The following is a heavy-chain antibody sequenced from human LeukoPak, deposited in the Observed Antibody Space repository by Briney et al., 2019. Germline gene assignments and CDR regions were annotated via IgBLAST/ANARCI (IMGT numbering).Heavy chain of an antibody. J-gene: IGHJ5*02. D-gene: IGHD2-2*01. CDR3: ARGALVASTARENWFDP. Sequence: PGRSLRLSCAASGFTFSSYGMHWVRQAPGKGLEWVAVIWYDGSNKYYADSVKGRFTISRDNSKNTLYLQMNSLRAEDTAVYYCARGALVASTARENWFDPWGQGTLVTVSS. V-gene: IGHV3-33*01. CDR2: IWYDGSNK. CDR1: GFTFSSYG.